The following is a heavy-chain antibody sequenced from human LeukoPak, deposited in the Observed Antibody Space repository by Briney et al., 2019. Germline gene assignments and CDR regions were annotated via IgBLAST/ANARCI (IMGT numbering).Heavy chain of an antibody. D-gene: IGHD3-22*01. CDR2: INHSGST. CDR3: ARGPSYYDSSGYYIKYFDY. Sequence: SETLSLTCAVYGGSFSGYYWSWIRQPPGKGLEWIGEINHSGSTNYNPSLKSRVTISVDTSKNQSSLKLSSVTAADTAVYYCARGPSYYDSSGYYIKYFDYWGQGTLVTVSS. CDR1: GGSFSGYY. V-gene: IGHV4-34*01. J-gene: IGHJ4*02.